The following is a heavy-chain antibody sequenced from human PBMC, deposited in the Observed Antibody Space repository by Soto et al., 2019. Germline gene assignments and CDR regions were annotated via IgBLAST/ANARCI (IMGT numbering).Heavy chain of an antibody. Sequence: GGSLRLSCAASGFTFSSYAMSWVRQAPGKGLEWVSAISGSGGSTYYADSVKGRFTISRDNSKNTLYLQMNSLRAEDTAVYYCAKRSTYNWNDPDAFDIWGQGTIVTVSS. CDR1: GFTFSSYA. J-gene: IGHJ3*02. CDR3: AKRSTYNWNDPDAFDI. CDR2: ISGSGGST. D-gene: IGHD1-1*01. V-gene: IGHV3-23*01.